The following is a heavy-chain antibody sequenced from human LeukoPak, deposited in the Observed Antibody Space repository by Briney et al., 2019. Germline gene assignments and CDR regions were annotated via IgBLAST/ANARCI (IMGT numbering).Heavy chain of an antibody. V-gene: IGHV4-59*01. CDR2: FYYSGST. CDR3: ARLARLTLIRGITGYHSLDV. D-gene: IGHD3-10*01. J-gene: IGHJ6*04. CDR1: SDSINNLY. Sequence: SETLSLTCTVSSDSINNLYWSWIRQPPEGGLEYIGYFYYSGSTNYNPSLKSRLTISIDTSKSQFSMKLSSVTAADTAVYYCARLARLTLIRGITGYHSLDVWGKGTKVTVSS.